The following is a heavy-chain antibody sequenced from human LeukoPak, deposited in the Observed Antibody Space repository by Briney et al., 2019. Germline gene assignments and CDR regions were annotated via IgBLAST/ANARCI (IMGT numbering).Heavy chain of an antibody. D-gene: IGHD2-2*02. J-gene: IGHJ4*02. V-gene: IGHV3-9*01. CDR1: GFTFDDYA. CDR2: ISWNSGSI. CDR3: AKSRMGTLPYCSSTSCYTAIGPFDY. Sequence: PGRSLRLSCAASGFTFDDYAMHWVRQAPGKGLEWVSGISWNSGSIGYADSVKGRFTISRDNAKNSLYLQMNSLRAEDTAVYYCAKSRMGTLPYCSSTSCYTAIGPFDYWGQGTLVTVSS.